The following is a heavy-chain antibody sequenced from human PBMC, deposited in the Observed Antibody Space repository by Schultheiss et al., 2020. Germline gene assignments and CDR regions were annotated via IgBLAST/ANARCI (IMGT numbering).Heavy chain of an antibody. CDR2: IIPIFGTA. V-gene: IGHV1-69*06. Sequence: SVKVSCKASGYTFTGYYMHWVRQAPGQGLEWMGGIIPIFGTANYAQKFQGRVTITADKSTSTAYMELSSLRSEDTAVYYCARGVLNYYDSSGYLNYFDYWGQGTLVTVSS. CDR3: ARGVLNYYDSSGYLNYFDY. J-gene: IGHJ4*02. D-gene: IGHD3-22*01. CDR1: GYTFTGYY.